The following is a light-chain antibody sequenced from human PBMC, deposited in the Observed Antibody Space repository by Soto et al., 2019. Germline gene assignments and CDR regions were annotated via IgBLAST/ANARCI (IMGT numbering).Light chain of an antibody. Sequence: FVFTQCPPTLPLSPRERATLSCRTSLSVSSYLAWYQQKPGQAPRLLIYDASNRATGIPARFTGSGSGTDFNLTISTVEPEDFAVYYCQQRQYGTPITFGQGTRLEIK. CDR1: LSVSSY. J-gene: IGKJ5*01. CDR2: DAS. V-gene: IGKV3-11*01. CDR3: QQRQYGTPIT.